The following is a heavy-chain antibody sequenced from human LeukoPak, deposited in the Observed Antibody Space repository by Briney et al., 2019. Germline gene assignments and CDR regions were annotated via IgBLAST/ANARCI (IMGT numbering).Heavy chain of an antibody. CDR1: GVTFSSYA. J-gene: IGHJ4*02. CDR2: ISGSGGIT. D-gene: IGHD6-13*01. Sequence: VGALRLSCAASGVTFSSYAMSWVRQAPGKGLEWVSAISGSGGITYYADSVKCRVTISRENSKNTLCLQMNSLRAEATAVYYCAKAPAHPGIAAAKAAQPYYFDYWGQGTLVTVSS. CDR3: AKAPAHPGIAAAKAAQPYYFDY. V-gene: IGHV3-23*01.